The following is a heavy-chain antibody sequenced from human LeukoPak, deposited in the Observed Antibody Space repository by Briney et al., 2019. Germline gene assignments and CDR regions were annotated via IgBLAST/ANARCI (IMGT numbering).Heavy chain of an antibody. J-gene: IGHJ4*02. CDR3: AKPVGNSWFYFDY. CDR1: GFTFSSYA. CDR2: TRGSDATT. D-gene: IGHD6-13*01. Sequence: PGGSLRLSCAASGFTFSSYAMSWVRQAPGKGLEWVSATRGSDATTYYADSVKGRFTISRDNSKNTLYLQMNSLRAEDTAVYYCAKPVGNSWFYFDYWGQGTLVTVSS. V-gene: IGHV3-23*01.